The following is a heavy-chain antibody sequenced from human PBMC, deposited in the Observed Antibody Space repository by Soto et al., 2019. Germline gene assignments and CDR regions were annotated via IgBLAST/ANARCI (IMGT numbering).Heavy chain of an antibody. CDR3: ARGGLLEAMVDY. Sequence: ASVKVSCKASGGTFSSYAISWVRQAPGQGLEWMGGIIPIFGIANYAQKFQGRVTITADKSTSTAYMELSSLRSEDTAVYYCARGGLLEAMVDYWGQGTLVTVSS. V-gene: IGHV1-69*10. CDR2: IIPIFGIA. CDR1: GGTFSSYA. J-gene: IGHJ4*02. D-gene: IGHD5-18*01.